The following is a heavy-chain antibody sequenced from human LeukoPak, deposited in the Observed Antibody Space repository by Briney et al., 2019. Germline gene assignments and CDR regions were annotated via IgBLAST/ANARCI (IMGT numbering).Heavy chain of an antibody. CDR3: ARGGDIAARPFDY. Sequence: ASVKVSCKASGYTFTGYYMHWVRQAPGQGLEWRGWINPYSGGTNYAQKFQGRVTMKRDTSISTAYMELSRLRSDDTAVFYCARGGDIAARPFDYWGQGTLVTVSS. D-gene: IGHD6-6*01. CDR1: GYTFTGYY. V-gene: IGHV1-2*02. J-gene: IGHJ4*02. CDR2: INPYSGGT.